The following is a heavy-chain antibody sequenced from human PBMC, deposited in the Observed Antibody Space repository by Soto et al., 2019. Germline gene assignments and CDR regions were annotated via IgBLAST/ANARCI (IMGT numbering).Heavy chain of an antibody. V-gene: IGHV1-2*02. CDR2: INPKGGGA. D-gene: IGHD3-9*01. CDR3: ARDRDEIWTGYNAFDV. J-gene: IGHJ3*01. Sequence: QVQLVQSGTEVKKPGASVKVSCKASGYTFTDNYLHWVRQAPRQGLEWVGWINPKGGGASSTQKFQGRVSLTRDTSISTAYLELRGLRSDETAVYCCARDRDEIWTGYNAFDVWGQGTKVAVSS. CDR1: GYTFTDNY.